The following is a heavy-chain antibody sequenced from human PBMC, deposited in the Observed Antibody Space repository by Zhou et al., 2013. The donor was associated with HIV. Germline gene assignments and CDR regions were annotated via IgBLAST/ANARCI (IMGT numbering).Heavy chain of an antibody. V-gene: IGHV1-2*02. CDR2: LHPSNGDT. D-gene: IGHD6-19*01. J-gene: IGHJ4*02. CDR1: GYSLSAYY. CDR3: AGYSSGYNWLRY. Sequence: QVQVVQSGAEVKKPGSSVKVSCKASGYSLSAYYMHWVRQAPGQGLEWMGWLHPSNGDTKYAPSFQGRVTMTLDTSINTAYMELNRLRSDDTAVYYCAGYSSGYNWLRYWGQGTLVTVSS.